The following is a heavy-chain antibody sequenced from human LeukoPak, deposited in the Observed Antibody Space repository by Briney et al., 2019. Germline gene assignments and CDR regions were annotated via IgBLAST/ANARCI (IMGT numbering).Heavy chain of an antibody. D-gene: IGHD3-22*01. CDR2: INPTSTSI. CDR1: GFTFSDYS. J-gene: IGHJ4*02. V-gene: IGHV3-21*01. Sequence: GRSLRLSCAPSGFTFSDYSTNSVRQAPGKGLEWVSSINPTSTSIYYADAVKGRFTISRDNAKSSLYLQMSSLRAEDTARYYCVRLRRNSDRSGYYYFYNYWGQGIQVTVSS. CDR3: VRLRRNSDRSGYYYFYNY.